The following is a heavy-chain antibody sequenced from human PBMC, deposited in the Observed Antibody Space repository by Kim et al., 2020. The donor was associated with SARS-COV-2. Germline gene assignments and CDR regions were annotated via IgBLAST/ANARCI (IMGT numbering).Heavy chain of an antibody. CDR1: GGSISSYY. V-gene: IGHV4-59*08. D-gene: IGHD6-19*01. CDR2: IYYSGST. Sequence: SETLSLTCTVSGGSISSYYWSWIRQPPGKGLEWIGYIYYSGSTNHNPSPTSRVTLSVDTSKNQFSLKLSSVTAADTAVYYCTRHGPDSSGSYFQYWGQGTLVTVSS. CDR3: TRHGPDSSGSYFQY. J-gene: IGHJ4*02.